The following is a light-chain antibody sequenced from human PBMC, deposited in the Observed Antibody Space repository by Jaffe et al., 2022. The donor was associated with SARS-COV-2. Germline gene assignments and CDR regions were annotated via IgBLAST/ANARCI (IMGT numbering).Light chain of an antibody. V-gene: IGLV2-8*01. CDR1: STDVGGYNY. J-gene: IGLJ2*01. CDR2: EVN. Sequence: QSALTQPPSASGSPGQSVTISCTGTSTDVGGYNYVSWYQQHPGKAPKLIIYEVNKRPSGVPDRFSGSKSGNTASLTVSGLQAEDEADYYCSSYAGSNNLPFGGGTKLTVL. CDR3: SSYAGSNNLP.